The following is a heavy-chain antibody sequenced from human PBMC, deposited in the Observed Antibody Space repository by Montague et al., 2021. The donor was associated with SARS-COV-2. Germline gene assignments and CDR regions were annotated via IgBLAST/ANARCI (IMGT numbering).Heavy chain of an antibody. CDR2: VNQDASEK. V-gene: IGHV3-7*04. Sequence: SLRFSWAASGFTFDNYWMALFRQVPEKGLEWVASVNQDASEKYYLDSVKGRFTISRDNAKNSLSLQMSSLRVEDTAMYYCARDPAFAAFDLWGRGSLVLVSS. CDR1: GFTFDNYW. J-gene: IGHJ2*01. D-gene: IGHD6-25*01. CDR3: ARDPAFAAFDL.